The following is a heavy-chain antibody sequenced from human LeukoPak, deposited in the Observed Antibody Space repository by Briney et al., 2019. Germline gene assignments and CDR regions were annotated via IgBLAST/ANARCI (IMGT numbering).Heavy chain of an antibody. CDR3: ARDLKGDITVAGTGYYQH. V-gene: IGHV3-30-3*01. CDR1: GFTFSSYA. CDR2: ISDDGSNK. J-gene: IGHJ1*01. D-gene: IGHD6-19*01. Sequence: GGSLRLSCPASGFTFSSYALHGVRQPPGRGRDGVAVISDDGSNKYYADSVKGRFTISRDNSKNTLCLQVDSLRAEDTAVYYCARDLKGDITVAGTGYYQHWGQGTLVTVSS.